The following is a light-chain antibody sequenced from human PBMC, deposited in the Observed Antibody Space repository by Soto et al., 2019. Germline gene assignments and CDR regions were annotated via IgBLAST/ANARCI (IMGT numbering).Light chain of an antibody. V-gene: IGKV1-5*01. CDR2: DAS. Sequence: DIQMTQSPSTLSASVGDRVTITCLASQSMTNWLAWYQQKPGKAPKLLIYDASTLESGVPSSFSGSRSGTEFTLSISSLQPDDVATYYCQQYKVYSQTFGQGTKVDIK. J-gene: IGKJ1*01. CDR3: QQYKVYSQT. CDR1: QSMTNW.